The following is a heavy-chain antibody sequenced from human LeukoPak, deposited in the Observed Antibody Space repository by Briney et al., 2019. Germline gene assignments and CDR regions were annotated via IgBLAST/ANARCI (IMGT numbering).Heavy chain of an antibody. V-gene: IGHV1-2*02. CDR1: GYTFTSYD. CDR2: INPNSGGT. D-gene: IGHD3-10*01. Sequence: ASVKVSCKASGYTFTSYDINWVRQATGQGLEWMGWINPNSGGTNYAQKFQGRVTMTRDTSISTAYMELSRLRSDDTAVYYCARDLIRGPSSWGQGTLVTVSS. J-gene: IGHJ4*02. CDR3: ARDLIRGPSS.